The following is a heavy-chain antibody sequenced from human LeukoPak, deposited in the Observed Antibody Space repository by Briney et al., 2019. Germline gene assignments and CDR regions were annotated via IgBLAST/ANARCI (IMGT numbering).Heavy chain of an antibody. CDR1: GFTFSSYW. CDR3: ARDTGGGYSCYDC. D-gene: IGHD5-18*01. Sequence: PGGSLGLSCAASGFTFSSYWMTWIRQAPGKGLEWVANIKQDGSEKYYVDSVKGRFTISRDNAKNSLYLQMNSLRAEDTAVYYCARDTGGGYSCYDCWGQGTLVTVSS. V-gene: IGHV3-7*01. CDR2: IKQDGSEK. J-gene: IGHJ4*02.